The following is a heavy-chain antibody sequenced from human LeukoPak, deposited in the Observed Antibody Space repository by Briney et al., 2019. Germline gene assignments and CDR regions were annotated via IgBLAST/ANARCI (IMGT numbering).Heavy chain of an antibody. CDR1: GFTFNNYS. V-gene: IGHV3-21*01. J-gene: IGHJ4*02. D-gene: IGHD5-18*01. CDR3: ARELGTAMGPYFDY. CDR2: ISSSSSYI. Sequence: GGSLRLSCAASGFTFNNYSMNWVRQAPGEGLEWVSSISSSSSYIYYADSVKGRFTISRDNAKNSLYLQMNSLRAEDTAVYYCARELGTAMGPYFDYWGQGTLVTVSS.